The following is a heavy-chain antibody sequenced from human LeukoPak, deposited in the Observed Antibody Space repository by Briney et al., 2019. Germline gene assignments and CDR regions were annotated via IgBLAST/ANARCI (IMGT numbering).Heavy chain of an antibody. V-gene: IGHV4-38-2*02. CDR2: IYHSGRT. CDR1: GYFISSGYY. CDR3: ARGRGYSGYDDY. D-gene: IGHD5-12*01. Sequence: SETLSLTCTVSGYFISSGYYWGWVRQPPGKGLEWIGSIYHSGRTYYNPSLKSRVTISVDTSKNHFSLKLRSVTAADTAVYYCARGRGYSGYDDYWGQGTLVTVSS. J-gene: IGHJ4*02.